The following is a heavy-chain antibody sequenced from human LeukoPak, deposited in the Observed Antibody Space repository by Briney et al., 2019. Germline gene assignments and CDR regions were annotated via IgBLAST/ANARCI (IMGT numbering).Heavy chain of an antibody. D-gene: IGHD2-15*01. V-gene: IGHV5-51*01. CDR1: GYSFTSYW. CDR2: IYPGDSDT. Sequence: GESLKISCKGSGYSFTSYWIGWVRQMPGKGLEWMGIIYPGDSDTRYSPSFQGQVTTSADKSISTAYLQWSSLKASDTAMYYCARLTDIVVVVAADPYYYGMDVWGQGTTVTVSS. CDR3: ARLTDIVVVVAADPYYYGMDV. J-gene: IGHJ6*02.